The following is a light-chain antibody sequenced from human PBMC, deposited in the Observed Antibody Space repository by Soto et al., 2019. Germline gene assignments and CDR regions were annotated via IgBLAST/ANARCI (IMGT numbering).Light chain of an antibody. CDR3: QQYGSSLPIT. Sequence: EIVMTQSPATLSVSPGERATLSCRASQSVSSNLAWYQQKPRQATRLIIYGASTRANGLPARFSGSGSGTDFTLTLRSLQSEDFALYYCQQYGSSLPITFGQGTRLEIK. CDR1: QSVSSN. J-gene: IGKJ5*01. CDR2: GAS. V-gene: IGKV3-15*01.